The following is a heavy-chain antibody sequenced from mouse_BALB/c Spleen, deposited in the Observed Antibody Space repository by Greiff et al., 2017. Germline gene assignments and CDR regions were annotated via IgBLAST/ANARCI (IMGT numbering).Heavy chain of an antibody. V-gene: IGHV14-1*02. D-gene: IGHD3-3*01. J-gene: IGHJ3*01. CDR1: GFNIKDYY. Sequence: VQLKESGAELVRPGALVKLSCKASGFNIKDYYMHWVKQRPEQGLEWIGWIDPENGNTIYDPKFQGKASITADTSSNTAYLQLSSLTSEDTAVYYCARGTRAAWFAYWGQGTLVTVSA. CDR3: ARGTRAAWFAY. CDR2: IDPENGNT.